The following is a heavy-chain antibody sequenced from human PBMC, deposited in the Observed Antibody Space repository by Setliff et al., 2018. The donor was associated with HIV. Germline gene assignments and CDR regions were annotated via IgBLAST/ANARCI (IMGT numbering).Heavy chain of an antibody. Sequence: PSETRSLTCTVSGGSISSYYWSWIRQPPGKGLEWIGYISYSGSTNYNPSLKSRVTILVDTSKNHFSLKLTSVTAADTAVYYCARGPTRFYFDYWGQGTLVTVSS. CDR1: GGSISSYY. J-gene: IGHJ4*02. D-gene: IGHD1-1*01. CDR2: ISYSGST. V-gene: IGHV4-59*01. CDR3: ARGPTRFYFDY.